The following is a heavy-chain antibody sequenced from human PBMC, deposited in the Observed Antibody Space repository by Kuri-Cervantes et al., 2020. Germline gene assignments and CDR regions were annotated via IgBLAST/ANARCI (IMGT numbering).Heavy chain of an antibody. D-gene: IGHD6-13*01. CDR1: GFTFTSYG. J-gene: IGHJ5*02. CDR2: ISSSGSNT. V-gene: IGHV3-21*04. Sequence: GESLKISCAASGFTFTSYGLNWVRQAPGKGLEWVASISSSGSNTNYADSVKGRFTVSRDNAKNSLYLQMNSLRAEDTALYYCARGNGEQLVLFDWFDPWGQGTLVTISS. CDR3: ARGNGEQLVLFDWFDP.